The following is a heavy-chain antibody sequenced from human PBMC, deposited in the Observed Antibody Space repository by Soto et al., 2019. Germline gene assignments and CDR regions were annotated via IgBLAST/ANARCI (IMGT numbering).Heavy chain of an antibody. D-gene: IGHD3-3*01. CDR3: ARIIQSVSHYGMDV. Sequence: GASLKNTCKASGNSFTSYWISWVRQMKGKGLEWMGRIDPSDSYTNYSPSFQGHVTISADKSISTAYLQWSSLKASDTAMYYCARIIQSVSHYGMDVWGQGITVTVSS. CDR1: GNSFTSYW. J-gene: IGHJ6*02. CDR2: IDPSDSYT. V-gene: IGHV5-10-1*01.